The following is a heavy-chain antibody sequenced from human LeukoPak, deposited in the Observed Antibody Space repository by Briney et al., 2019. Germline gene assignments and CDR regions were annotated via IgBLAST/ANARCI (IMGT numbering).Heavy chain of an antibody. Sequence: ASVKVSCKASGCTFTGYHIHWVRQAPGQGLEWMGWINPISGTTNYAQKFQGRVTMTRDTSISTAYMELSSLRSDDTAVYYCARDLSYDILTGYRLQTISLDYWGQGTLVTVSS. V-gene: IGHV1-2*02. D-gene: IGHD3-9*01. J-gene: IGHJ4*02. CDR3: ARDLSYDILTGYRLQTISLDY. CDR1: GCTFTGYH. CDR2: INPISGTT.